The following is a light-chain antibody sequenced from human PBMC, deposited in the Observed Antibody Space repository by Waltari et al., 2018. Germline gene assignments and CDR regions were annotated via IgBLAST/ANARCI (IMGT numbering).Light chain of an antibody. CDR3: SSYTTSSAPGV. Sequence: QSALTQPASVSGSPGQSITISCSGTDSDVGAYDFVSWYQQHPGKAPHLIIYEVSNRPSEISSRFSASKSGNTASLTISGLQAEDEADYYCSSYTTSSAPGVFGTGTRVTVL. CDR1: DSDVGAYDF. J-gene: IGLJ1*01. V-gene: IGLV2-14*01. CDR2: EVS.